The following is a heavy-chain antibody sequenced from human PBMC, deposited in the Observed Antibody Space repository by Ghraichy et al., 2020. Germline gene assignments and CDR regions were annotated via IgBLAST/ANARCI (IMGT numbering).Heavy chain of an antibody. CDR1: GFTFDDYS. V-gene: IGHV3-9*01. Sequence: LSLTCAASGFTFDDYSMHWVRQAPGKGLEWVSGISWNSGITPYADSVKGRFTISRDNAKNSLYLQMNSLGTEDTALYYCARGRSSGNSLSYFDSWGQGTLVTVSS. CDR3: ARGRSSGNSLSYFDS. D-gene: IGHD4-23*01. J-gene: IGHJ4*02. CDR2: ISWNSGIT.